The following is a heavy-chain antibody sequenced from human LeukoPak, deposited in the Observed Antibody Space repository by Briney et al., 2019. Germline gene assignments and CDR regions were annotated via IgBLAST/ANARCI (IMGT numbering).Heavy chain of an antibody. D-gene: IGHD5-24*01. Sequence: SETLSLTCAVYGGSFSGYYWSWIRQPPGKGLEWIGEINHSGSTNYNPTLKSRVTISVDTSKNQFSLKLSSVTAADTAVYYCARGNGGDGYNYTSGVDYWGQGTLVTVSS. CDR2: INHSGST. V-gene: IGHV4-34*01. CDR1: GGSFSGYY. CDR3: ARGNGGDGYNYTSGVDY. J-gene: IGHJ4*02.